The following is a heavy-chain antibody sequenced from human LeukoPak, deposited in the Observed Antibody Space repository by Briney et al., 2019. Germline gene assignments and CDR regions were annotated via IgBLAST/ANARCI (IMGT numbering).Heavy chain of an antibody. V-gene: IGHV4-59*08. Sequence: SETLSLTCTVSGGSISSYYWSWIRQPPGKGLEWIGYIYYSGSTNYNPSLKSRVTISVDTSKNQFSLKLSSVTAADTAVYYCAGTWIQLWSQVDYWGQGTVVTVSS. CDR3: AGTWIQLWSQVDY. CDR2: IYYSGST. D-gene: IGHD5-18*01. J-gene: IGHJ4*02. CDR1: GGSISSYY.